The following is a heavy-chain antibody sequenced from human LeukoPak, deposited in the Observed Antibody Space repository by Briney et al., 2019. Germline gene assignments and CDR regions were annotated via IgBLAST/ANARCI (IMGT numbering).Heavy chain of an antibody. CDR2: ISYDGSNE. J-gene: IGHJ3*02. Sequence: RGSLRLSCAVSGFTFSSYGMNGVRQAPGKGLEWVAGISYDGSNEYYADAVKGRFTISRDNSKNTLYLQMNSLRAEDTAVYYCARGKGYYSGTDSFDIWGQGTMVTVSS. V-gene: IGHV3-30*04. D-gene: IGHD2-21*01. CDR3: ARGKGYYSGTDSFDI. CDR1: GFTFSSYG.